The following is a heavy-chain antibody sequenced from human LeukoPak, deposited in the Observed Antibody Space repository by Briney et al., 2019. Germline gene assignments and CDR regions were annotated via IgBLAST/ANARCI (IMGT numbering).Heavy chain of an antibody. Sequence: GGSLRLSCAASGFTFSTYAMSWVRQAPGKGLEWVAGISGGGGGTNYADSVKGRFTISRDNSKNTLYLQMNSLRAEDTAVYFCAKRGVVIRVILVGFHKEAYYFDSWGQGALVTVSS. CDR2: ISGGGGGT. CDR3: AKRGVVIRVILVGFHKEAYYFDS. CDR1: GFTFSTYA. D-gene: IGHD3-22*01. J-gene: IGHJ4*02. V-gene: IGHV3-23*01.